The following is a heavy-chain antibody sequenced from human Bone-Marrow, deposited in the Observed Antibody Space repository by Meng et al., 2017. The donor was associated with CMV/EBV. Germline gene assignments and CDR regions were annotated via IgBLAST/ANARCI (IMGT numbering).Heavy chain of an antibody. J-gene: IGHJ4*02. CDR1: GFTFDDYA. V-gene: IGHV3-49*04. CDR3: TRGSYNWNDEPGEYIDY. Sequence: GESLKISCTASGFTFDDYAMHWVRQAPGKGLEWVGFIRSKAYGGTTEYAASVKCRFTISRDDSKSIVYLQMNSLKTEDTAVYYCTRGSYNWNDEPGEYIDYWGQGTLVTVSS. CDR2: IRSKAYGGTT. D-gene: IGHD1-20*01.